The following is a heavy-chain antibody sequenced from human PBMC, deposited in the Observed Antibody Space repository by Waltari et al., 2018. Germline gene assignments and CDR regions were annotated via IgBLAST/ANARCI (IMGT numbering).Heavy chain of an antibody. CDR1: DGSITNSF. CDR2: IRHTGIT. V-gene: IGHV4-59*08. Sequence: QVQLSESGPGLVKSSETLSITFTVSDGSITNSFWNWIRQPPGKALEWIGYIRHTGITKVNPSLKSRVSMSVDTSKNQSSLKVTSVTATDTAVYYCARWQSDWRAFNVWGQGTTVTVSS. CDR3: ARWQSDWRAFNV. D-gene: IGHD2-21*02. J-gene: IGHJ3*01.